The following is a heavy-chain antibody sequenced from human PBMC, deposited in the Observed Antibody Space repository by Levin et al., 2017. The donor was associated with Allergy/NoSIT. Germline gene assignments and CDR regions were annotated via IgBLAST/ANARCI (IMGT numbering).Heavy chain of an antibody. J-gene: IGHJ4*02. CDR3: ASQLKYCSGPRCQRVDRYFDS. V-gene: IGHV4-30-2*01. Sequence: PSETLSLTCTVSGGSISVGGYSWTWIRQPPGKGLEWIGYIYHSGNPYYNPSLNSRVTISVDRSKNQFSLKLSSVTAADTAVYYCASQLKYCSGPRCQRVDRYFDSWGQGTLVTVSS. D-gene: IGHD2-15*01. CDR1: GGSISVGGYS. CDR2: IYHSGNP.